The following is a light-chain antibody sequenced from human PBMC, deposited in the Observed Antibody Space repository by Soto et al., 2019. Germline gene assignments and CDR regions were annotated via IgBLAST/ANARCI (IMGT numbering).Light chain of an antibody. J-gene: IGKJ4*01. CDR3: QQSFSPLLT. CDR2: AAS. Sequence: DIQMTHSPSSVSASVGDRITITCRASQTLNNYLTWFQQKPGKAPRVLIYAASTLQSGVPSRFSGSGSGEELTPTISTLQPEDFATYYCQQSFSPLLTFRGGAKVDIX. CDR1: QTLNNY. V-gene: IGKV1-39*01.